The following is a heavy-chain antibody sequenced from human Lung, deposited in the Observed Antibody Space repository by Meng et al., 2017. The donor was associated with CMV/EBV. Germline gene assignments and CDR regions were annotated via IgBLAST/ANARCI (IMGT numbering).Heavy chain of an antibody. CDR3: ARDRVGRRFLDWLGLRY. Sequence: ASVKVSXKASGYTFTSYGISWVRQAPGQGLEWMGWISAYNGNTNYAQKLQGRVTMTTDTSTSTAYMELRSLRSDDTAVYYCARDRVGRRFLDWLGLRYWGQGXLVTVSS. J-gene: IGHJ4*02. D-gene: IGHD3-3*01. CDR2: ISAYNGNT. CDR1: GYTFTSYG. V-gene: IGHV1-18*01.